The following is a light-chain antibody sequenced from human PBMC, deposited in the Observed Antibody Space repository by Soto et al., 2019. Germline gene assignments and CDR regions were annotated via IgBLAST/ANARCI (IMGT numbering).Light chain of an antibody. V-gene: IGKV3-15*01. CDR1: QSVGTN. J-gene: IGKJ5*01. Sequence: EIVMTQSPATLTLSTGQRATLACRASQSVGTNLAWYQQQPGQAPRLLIYGASTRATGIPARFSASGSGTDFTLTISSLYSEDFAVYYCQQYGKLPITFGQGTRLEIK. CDR3: QQYGKLPIT. CDR2: GAS.